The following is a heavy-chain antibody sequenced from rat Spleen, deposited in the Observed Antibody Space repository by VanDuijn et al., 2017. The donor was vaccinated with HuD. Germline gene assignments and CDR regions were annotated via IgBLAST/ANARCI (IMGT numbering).Heavy chain of an antibody. CDR3: ARGTRNYSSYGGFVY. J-gene: IGHJ3*01. Sequence: EVQLVESGGGLVQPGRSLKLSCAASGFTFSNYDMAWVRQAPTKGLEWVASISPSGGSTYYRDSVKGRFTVSRDNAKSTLYLQMDSLRSEDTATYYCARGTRNYSSYGGFVYWGQGTLVTVSS. CDR2: ISPSGGST. V-gene: IGHV5-25*01. CDR1: GFTFSNYD. D-gene: IGHD1-2*01.